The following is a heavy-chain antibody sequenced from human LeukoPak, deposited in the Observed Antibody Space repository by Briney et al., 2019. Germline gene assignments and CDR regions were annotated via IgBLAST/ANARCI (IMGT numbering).Heavy chain of an antibody. J-gene: IGHJ4*02. Sequence: GESLKISCKGSGHTFTSYWIGWVRQMPGKGLEWMGIIFPGDSDTRYNPSFQGQVTISADESINTAYMQWSSLKASDTAMYYCARTYSSDTSGYYLDYWGQGTLVTVSS. CDR1: GHTFTSYW. CDR2: IFPGDSDT. D-gene: IGHD3-22*01. CDR3: ARTYSSDTSGYYLDY. V-gene: IGHV5-51*01.